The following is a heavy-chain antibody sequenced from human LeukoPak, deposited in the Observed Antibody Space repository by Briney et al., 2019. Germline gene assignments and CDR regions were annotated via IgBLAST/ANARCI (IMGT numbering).Heavy chain of an antibody. CDR2: MNPNSGNT. D-gene: IGHD3-10*01. V-gene: IGHV1-8*01. CDR3: ARAYYYGSGSYYNHDY. CDR1: GYTFTSYD. J-gene: IGHJ4*02. Sequence: GASVKVSCKASGYTFTSYDINWVRQATGQGLEWMGWMNPNSGNTGYAQKFQGRVTMTRNTSISTAYMELSSLRSEDTAVYYCARAYYYGSGSYYNHDYWGQGTLVTVSS.